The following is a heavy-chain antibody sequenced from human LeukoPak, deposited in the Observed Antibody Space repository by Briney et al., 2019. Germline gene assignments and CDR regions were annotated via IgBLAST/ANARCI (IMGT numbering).Heavy chain of an antibody. J-gene: IGHJ3*02. CDR1: GGSISSYY. Sequence: PSETLSLTCTVSGGSISSYYWSWIRQPLGKGLEWIGYIYYSGSTNYNPSLKSRVTISVDTSKNQFSLKLSSVTAADTAVYYCARAYYYDSSGFSEVDIWGQGTMVTVSS. D-gene: IGHD3-22*01. CDR2: IYYSGST. CDR3: ARAYYYDSSGFSEVDI. V-gene: IGHV4-59*01.